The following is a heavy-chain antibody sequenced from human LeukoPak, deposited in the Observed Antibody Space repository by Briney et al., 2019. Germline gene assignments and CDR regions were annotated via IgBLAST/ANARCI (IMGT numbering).Heavy chain of an antibody. CDR2: IAYDGSRA. Sequence: GRSLRLSCAGSGFTFGGYGMHWFRQTPGKGLEWVAVIAYDGSRAFYADSVKGRFTISRDNSKNTMSVQMDDLRAEDTAVYYCTRYNNDHFDFWGQGTLVTVSS. V-gene: IGHV3-33*01. J-gene: IGHJ4*02. D-gene: IGHD1-14*01. CDR3: TRYNNDHFDF. CDR1: GFTFGGYG.